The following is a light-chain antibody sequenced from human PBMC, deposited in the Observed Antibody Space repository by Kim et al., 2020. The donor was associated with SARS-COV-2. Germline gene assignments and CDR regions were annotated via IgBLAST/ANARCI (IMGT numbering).Light chain of an antibody. CDR1: KLGDKY. CDR2: QDS. Sequence: VSPGQPASITCSGDKLGDKYACWYQQKPGQSPVLVIYQDSKRPSGIPERFSGSDSGNTATLTISGTQAMDEADYYCQAWDSSTALVFGTGTKVTVL. CDR3: QAWDSSTALV. J-gene: IGLJ1*01. V-gene: IGLV3-1*01.